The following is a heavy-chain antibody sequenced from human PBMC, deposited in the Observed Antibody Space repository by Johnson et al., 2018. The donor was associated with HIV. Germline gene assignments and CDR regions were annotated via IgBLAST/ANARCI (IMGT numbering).Heavy chain of an antibody. V-gene: IGHV3-11*01. CDR1: GFTFSDYC. J-gene: IGHJ3*02. CDR3: AKGSTSCYNAFDI. CDR2: ISTSGDPT. Sequence: VQLVESGGGVVRPGGSLRLSCAASGFTFSDYCMSWIRQAPGKGLEWVSYISTSGDPTYYADSVKGRFTISRDNSKNTLYLQMNSLRAEDTAVYYCAKGSTSCYNAFDIWGQGTMVTVSS. D-gene: IGHD2-2*02.